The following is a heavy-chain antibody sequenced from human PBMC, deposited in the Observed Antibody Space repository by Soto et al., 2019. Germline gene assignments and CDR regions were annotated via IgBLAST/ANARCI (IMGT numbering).Heavy chain of an antibody. D-gene: IGHD3-16*01. Sequence: GGSLRLSCAASGFTFSDYYMSWIRQAPGKGLEWVANIKQDGSEKYYVDSVKGRFTISRDNAKNSLYLQMNSLRAEDTAVYYCARDLHDYVSFRFDPWGQGTLVTAPQ. V-gene: IGHV3-7*01. CDR2: IKQDGSEK. J-gene: IGHJ5*02. CDR3: ARDLHDYVSFRFDP. CDR1: GFTFSDYY.